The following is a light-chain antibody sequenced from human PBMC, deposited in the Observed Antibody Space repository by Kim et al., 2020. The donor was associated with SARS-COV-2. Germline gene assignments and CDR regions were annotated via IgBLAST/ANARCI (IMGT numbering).Light chain of an antibody. V-gene: IGKV3-15*01. CDR2: GAS. CDR1: QSIRSN. Sequence: EIVMTQSPATLSVSPGERATLSCRASQSIRSNLVWYRQKPGQAPRLLMYGASTRATGIPARFSGSGSGTEFTLTISSLQSEDFAVYYCQQYNNWPRTFGQGTKVDIK. J-gene: IGKJ1*01. CDR3: QQYNNWPRT.